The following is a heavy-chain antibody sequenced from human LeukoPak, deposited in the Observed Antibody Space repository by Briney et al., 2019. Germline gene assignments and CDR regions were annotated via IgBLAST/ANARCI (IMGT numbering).Heavy chain of an antibody. CDR3: AKDRSGSRSYYYYGMDV. V-gene: IGHV3-30*18. D-gene: IGHD3-10*01. J-gene: IGHJ6*02. CDR1: GFTFSSYG. Sequence: GRSLRLSCAASGFTFSSYGMHWVRQAPGKGLEWVALISYDGSNKYYADSVKGRFTISRDNSKNTLYLQMNSLRAEDTAVYYCAKDRSGSRSYYYYGMDVWGQGTMVTVSS. CDR2: ISYDGSNK.